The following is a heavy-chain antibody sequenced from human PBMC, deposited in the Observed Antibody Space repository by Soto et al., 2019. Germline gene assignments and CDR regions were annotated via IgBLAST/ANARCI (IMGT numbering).Heavy chain of an antibody. J-gene: IGHJ3*01. CDR1: GDSMSSYY. CDR3: AREQSGAADF. V-gene: IGHV4-4*07. D-gene: IGHD7-27*01. Sequence: QVQLQESGPGLVEPSETLSLTCTGSGDSMSSYYWSWIRQSAEKGLEWMGRISATGTTTYIPSLKGRITLSVDTSKNQFALNLKFVTAADTAVYFCAREQSGAADFWGQGTVVTVS. CDR2: ISATGTT.